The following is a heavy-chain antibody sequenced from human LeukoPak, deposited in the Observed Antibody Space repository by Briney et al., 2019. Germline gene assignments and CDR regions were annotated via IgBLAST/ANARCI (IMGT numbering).Heavy chain of an antibody. V-gene: IGHV1-2*02. CDR3: AAPGEVTSPYGMDV. D-gene: IGHD4-17*01. J-gene: IGHJ6*02. CDR2: INPNSGGT. Sequence: ASVKVSCKASGYTFTGYYMHWVRQAPGQGLEWMGWINPNSGGTNYAQKFQGRVTMTRDTSISTAYMELSRLRSDDTAVYYWAAPGEVTSPYGMDVWGQGTTVTVSS. CDR1: GYTFTGYY.